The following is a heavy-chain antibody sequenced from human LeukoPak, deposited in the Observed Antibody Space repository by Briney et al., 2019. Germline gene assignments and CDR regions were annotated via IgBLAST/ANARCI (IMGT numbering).Heavy chain of an antibody. CDR3: ARGGSGSYWVDY. CDR1: GYTFTSYG. J-gene: IGHJ4*02. D-gene: IGHD3-10*01. V-gene: IGHV1-18*01. CDR2: ISADNGNT. Sequence: ASVKVSCKTSGYTFTSYGISWVRQAPGQGLEWMGWISADNGNTNNAQKVQGRVTMTTDTSTSTAYMELRSLRSDDTAVYYCARGGSGSYWVDYWGQGTLVTVSS.